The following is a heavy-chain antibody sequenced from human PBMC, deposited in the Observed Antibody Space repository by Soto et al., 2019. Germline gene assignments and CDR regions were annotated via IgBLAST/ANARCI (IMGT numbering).Heavy chain of an antibody. Sequence: GGSLRLSCAASGFTFSSYAMSWVRQAPGKGLEWVSAISGSGGSTYYADSVKGRFTISRDNSKNTLYLQMNSLRAEDTAVYYCAKSYDFWSGYRDSGAYWGQGTLVTVSS. V-gene: IGHV3-23*01. CDR1: GFTFSSYA. CDR2: ISGSGGST. D-gene: IGHD3-3*01. CDR3: AKSYDFWSGYRDSGAY. J-gene: IGHJ4*02.